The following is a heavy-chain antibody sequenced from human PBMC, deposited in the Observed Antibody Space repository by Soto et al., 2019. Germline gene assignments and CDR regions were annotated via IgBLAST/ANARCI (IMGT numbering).Heavy chain of an antibody. CDR2: INHSGST. CDR1: GGSFSGYY. Sequence: SETLSLTCAVYGGSFSGYYWSWIRQPPGKGLEWIGEINHSGSTNYNPSLKSRVTISVDTSKNQFALKLSSVTAADTAVYYCARAKTRGSYYSYGMDVWGQGTTVTVSS. D-gene: IGHD1-26*01. J-gene: IGHJ6*02. V-gene: IGHV4-34*01. CDR3: ARAKTRGSYYSYGMDV.